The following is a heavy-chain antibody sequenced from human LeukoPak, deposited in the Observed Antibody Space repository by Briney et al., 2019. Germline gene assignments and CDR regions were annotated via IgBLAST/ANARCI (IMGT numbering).Heavy chain of an antibody. Sequence: PSETLSLTCTVSGVSISSYCWSWIRQPPGKGLEWIGYIYYSGSTYYNPSLKSRVTISVDTSRNQFSMRLNSVPAADTAVYYCAGSGGLANQGAVFDYWGQGTLVTVSS. CDR3: AGSGGLANQGAVFDY. CDR2: IYYSGST. V-gene: IGHV4-59*01. D-gene: IGHD3-10*01. CDR1: GVSISSYC. J-gene: IGHJ4*02.